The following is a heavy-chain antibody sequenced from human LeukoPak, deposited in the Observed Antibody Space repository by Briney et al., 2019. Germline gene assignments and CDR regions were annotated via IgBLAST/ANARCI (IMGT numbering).Heavy chain of an antibody. J-gene: IGHJ4*02. CDR1: GGSISSHY. Sequence: SETLSLTCTVSGGSISSHYWSWIRQPPGKGLEWIGYIYYSGSTNYNPSLKSRVTISVDTSKNQFSLKLSSVTAADTAAYYCARVVVPAAILDYWDQGTLVTVSS. V-gene: IGHV4-59*11. CDR2: IYYSGST. CDR3: ARVVVPAAILDY. D-gene: IGHD2-2*02.